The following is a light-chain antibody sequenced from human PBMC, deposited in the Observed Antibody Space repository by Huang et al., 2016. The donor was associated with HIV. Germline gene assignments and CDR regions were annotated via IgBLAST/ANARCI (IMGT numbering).Light chain of an antibody. CDR2: GVS. CDR3: QQSYSALIT. Sequence: IQLTQSPTSLSASVGDRVAIACRASQAIGTYLNWFQQKQGRAPKLLISGVSSLHTGVPSRFIGSGSGTEFTLTIRGLQFDDFATYFCQQSYSALITFGQGTRLEIK. J-gene: IGKJ5*01. V-gene: IGKV1-39*01. CDR1: QAIGTY.